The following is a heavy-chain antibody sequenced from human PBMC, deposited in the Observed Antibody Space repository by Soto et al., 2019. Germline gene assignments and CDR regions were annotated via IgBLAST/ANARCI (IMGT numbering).Heavy chain of an antibody. J-gene: IGHJ5*02. CDR1: GSTFTSYG. Sequence: ASVKVSCKASGSTFTSYGISWVRQAPGQGLEWMGWISAYNGNTNYAQKLQGRVTMTTDTSTSTAYMELRSLRSDDTAVYYCASLTYYYDSSGYYWFDPWGQGTLVTVSS. V-gene: IGHV1-18*04. CDR3: ASLTYYYDSSGYYWFDP. D-gene: IGHD3-22*01. CDR2: ISAYNGNT.